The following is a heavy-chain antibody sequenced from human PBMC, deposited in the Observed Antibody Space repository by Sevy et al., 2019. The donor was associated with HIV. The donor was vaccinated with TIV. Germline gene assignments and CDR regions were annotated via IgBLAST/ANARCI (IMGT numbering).Heavy chain of an antibody. J-gene: IGHJ4*02. Sequence: ASVKVSCKASGYTFTSYDINWVRQATGQGLEWMGWMNPNSGNTGYAQKFQVRVTMTRNTSISTAYMELSSLRSEDTAVYYCAVGRGSPVVYFDYWGQGTLVTVSS. CDR2: MNPNSGNT. CDR1: GYTFTSYD. V-gene: IGHV1-8*01. D-gene: IGHD1-26*01. CDR3: AVGRGSPVVYFDY.